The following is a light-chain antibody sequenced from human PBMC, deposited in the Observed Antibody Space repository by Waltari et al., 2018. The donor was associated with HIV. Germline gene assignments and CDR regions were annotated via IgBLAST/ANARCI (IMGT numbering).Light chain of an antibody. V-gene: IGLV1-44*01. J-gene: IGLJ3*02. CDR1: SSNIGSNT. Sequence: QSVLTQPPSASGTPGQRVTISCSGSSSNIGSNTVNWYQHLPGTAPKLLIYSNNPRPAGVPDRFSGSKSGTSASLAISGLQSEDEADYYFATWDDSPDGPVFGGGTKLTVL. CDR2: SNN. CDR3: ATWDDSPDGPV.